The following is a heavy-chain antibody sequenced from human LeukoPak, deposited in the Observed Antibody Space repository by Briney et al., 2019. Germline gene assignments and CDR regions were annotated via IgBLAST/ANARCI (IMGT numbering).Heavy chain of an antibody. CDR1: EFTFSSYW. CDR2: IKQDGSEK. D-gene: IGHD3-9*01. CDR3: AREPYDILTGYDY. V-gene: IGHV3-7*01. J-gene: IGHJ4*02. Sequence: PGGSLRLSCAASEFTFSSYWMSWVRQAPGKGLEWVANIKQDGSEKYYVDSVKGRFTISRDNAKNSLYLQMNSLRAEDTAVYYCAREPYDILTGYDYWGQGTLVTVSS.